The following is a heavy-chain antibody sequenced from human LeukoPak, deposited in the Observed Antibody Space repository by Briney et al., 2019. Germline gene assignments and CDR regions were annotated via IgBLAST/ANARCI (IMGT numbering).Heavy chain of an antibody. CDR2: ISGSGGST. V-gene: IGHV3-23*01. Sequence: GGSLRLSCVASGFPFSSYWMTWVRQAPGKGLEWVSAISGSGGSTYYADSVKGRFTISRDNSKNTLYLQMNSLRAEDTAVYYCAKDRAYYDFWSGYYTGPTFDYWGRGTLVTVSS. CDR3: AKDRAYYDFWSGYYTGPTFDY. J-gene: IGHJ4*02. D-gene: IGHD3-3*01. CDR1: GFPFSSYW.